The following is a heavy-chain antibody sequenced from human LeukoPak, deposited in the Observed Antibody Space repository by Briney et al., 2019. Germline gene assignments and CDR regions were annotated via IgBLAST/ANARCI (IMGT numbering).Heavy chain of an antibody. D-gene: IGHD3-22*01. Sequence: GRSLRLSCAASGFAFSSYGMHWVRQAPGKGLEWVAVISYDGSNKYYADSVKGRFTISRDNSKNTLYLQMNSLRAEDTAVYYCAKESSGYAFDIWGQGTMVTVSS. CDR1: GFAFSSYG. V-gene: IGHV3-30*18. CDR3: AKESSGYAFDI. CDR2: ISYDGSNK. J-gene: IGHJ3*02.